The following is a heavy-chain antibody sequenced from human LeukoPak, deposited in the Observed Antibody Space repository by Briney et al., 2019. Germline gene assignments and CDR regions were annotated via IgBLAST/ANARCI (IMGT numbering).Heavy chain of an antibody. CDR2: ISGGGGST. CDR3: ARGGGLDV. Sequence: QPGGSLRLSCSASGFTFSSYAMHWVRQAPGKGLEWVSTISGGGGSTYYADSVKGRFTISRDNAKNSLYLQMSNLRAEDTAVYFCARGGGLDVWGQGATVTVSS. J-gene: IGHJ6*02. CDR1: GFTFSSYA. D-gene: IGHD3-16*01. V-gene: IGHV3-23*01.